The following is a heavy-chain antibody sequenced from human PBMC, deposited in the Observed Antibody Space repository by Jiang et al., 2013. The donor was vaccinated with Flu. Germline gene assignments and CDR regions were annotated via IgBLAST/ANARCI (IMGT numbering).Heavy chain of an antibody. D-gene: IGHD6-13*01. J-gene: IGHJ3*01. CDR2: ISGSGDST. CDR3: AKQRFSSWYGDAFDV. V-gene: IGHV3-23*01. Sequence: LEWVSAISGSGDSTYYADSVKGRFTVSRDNSKNTLYLQMNSLRADDTAVYYCAKQRFSSWYGDAFDVWGQGTVVTVSS.